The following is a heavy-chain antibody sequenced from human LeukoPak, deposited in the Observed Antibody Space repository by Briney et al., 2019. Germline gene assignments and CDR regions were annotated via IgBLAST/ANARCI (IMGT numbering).Heavy chain of an antibody. CDR1: GFTFSSYS. CDR3: ARDSGFSGTQRGEY. J-gene: IGHJ4*02. D-gene: IGHD3/OR15-3a*01. Sequence: GGSLRLSCAASGFTFSSYSMNWVRQAPGKGLEWVSSISSSSSYIYYANSVKGRFTTSRDNAKNSLYLQMNSLRAEDTAVYFCARDSGFSGTQRGEYWGQGTLVTVSS. V-gene: IGHV3-21*01. CDR2: ISSSSSYI.